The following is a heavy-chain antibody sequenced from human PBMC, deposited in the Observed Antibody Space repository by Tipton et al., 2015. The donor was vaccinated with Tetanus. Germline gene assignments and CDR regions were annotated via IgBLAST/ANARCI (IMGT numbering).Heavy chain of an antibody. V-gene: IGHV4-61*08. Sequence: LRLSCTVSGGSVRSGDYSWNWIRQTPGKGLEWLAYVSYSGRTNSNDSLKSRITLSQDTSKNQFSLRLTSVTAADTAVYYCARPGVGGYTGYYFDFWGQRTVVTVSS. CDR3: ARPGVGGYTGYYFDF. J-gene: IGHJ4*02. CDR1: GGSVRSGDYS. D-gene: IGHD5-12*01. CDR2: VSYSGRT.